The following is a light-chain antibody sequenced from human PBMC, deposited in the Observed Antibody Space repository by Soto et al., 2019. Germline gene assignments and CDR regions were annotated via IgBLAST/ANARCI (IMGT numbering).Light chain of an antibody. J-gene: IGKJ4*01. V-gene: IGKV3-20*01. CDR3: QQYGSSPLT. Sequence: EIVLTQSPGTLSLSPGEIATLSCRASQSVSSSYLAWYQQKPGQAPRLLIYGASSGATGIPDRFSGSGSGTDFTLTISRLEPEDFAVYYCQQYGSSPLTFGGGTKVEIK. CDR1: QSVSSSY. CDR2: GAS.